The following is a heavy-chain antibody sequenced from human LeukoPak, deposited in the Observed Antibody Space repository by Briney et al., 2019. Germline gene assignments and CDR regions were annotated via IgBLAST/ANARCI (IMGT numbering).Heavy chain of an antibody. Sequence: SETLSLTCTVSGGSISSGDYYWSWIRQPPGKGLEWIGYIYYSGSTYYNPSLKSRVTISVDTSKNQFSLKLSSVTAADTAGYYCAREVSPPKGYCSSTSCTRGYMDVWGKGTTVTVSS. CDR3: AREVSPPKGYCSSTSCTRGYMDV. J-gene: IGHJ6*03. CDR2: IYYSGST. D-gene: IGHD2-2*01. CDR1: GGSISSGDYY. V-gene: IGHV4-30-4*08.